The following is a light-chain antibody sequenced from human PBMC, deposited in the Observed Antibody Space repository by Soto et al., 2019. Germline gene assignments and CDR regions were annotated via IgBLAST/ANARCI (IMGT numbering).Light chain of an antibody. Sequence: QPVLTQPPSASGTPGQRVTISCSGSSSNIGSNDVHWYQQLPGTAPKLLIYGNSNRPSGVPDRFSGSKSGTSASLAITGLQAEDEADYYCQSYDSSLSGSVFGGGTKLTVL. V-gene: IGLV1-40*01. J-gene: IGLJ3*02. CDR3: QSYDSSLSGSV. CDR2: GNS. CDR1: SSNIGSND.